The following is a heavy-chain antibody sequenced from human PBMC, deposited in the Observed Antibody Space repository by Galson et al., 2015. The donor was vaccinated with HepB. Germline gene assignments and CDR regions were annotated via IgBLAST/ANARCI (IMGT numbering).Heavy chain of an antibody. CDR3: ATGAGYLEY. D-gene: IGHD7-27*01. CDR2: INPNGTTT. J-gene: IGHJ4*02. Sequence: SVKVSCKASGYIFTVYYIHWVRQAPGQGLEWMGMINPNGTTTSYAQNFQGRVTMTRDTSTSTVYMEMSSLRSEDSAVFYCATGAGYLEYWGQGTLVTVSS. CDR1: GYIFTVYY. V-gene: IGHV1-46*01.